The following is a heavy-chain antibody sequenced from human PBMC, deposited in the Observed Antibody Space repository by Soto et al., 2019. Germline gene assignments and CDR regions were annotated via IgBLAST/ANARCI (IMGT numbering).Heavy chain of an antibody. CDR3: ARRGEQASQPFDS. CDR2: IFWNDDK. V-gene: IGHV2-5*01. J-gene: IGHJ4*02. CDR1: GFSLSTSGVG. D-gene: IGHD2-21*01. Sequence: QITLKESGPTLVKPTQTLTLTCAFSGFSLSTSGVGVGWIRQPPGKALEWLAVIFWNDDKRYSPSVKSRLTITKDTTRHQVVLTMTNMDPVDTGTYYCARRGEQASQPFDSWGQGSLVTVS.